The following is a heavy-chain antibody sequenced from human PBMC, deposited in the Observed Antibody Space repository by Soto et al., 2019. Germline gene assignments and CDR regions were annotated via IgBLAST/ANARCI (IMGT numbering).Heavy chain of an antibody. V-gene: IGHV3-30-3*01. Sequence: QVHLVESGGGVVQPGGSLRLSCAASGFNFRGFTMHWVRQAPDKGLEWLSVISYAGDYKNYADSMRGRISISRDNSKNTLFLQMNSLRPDDTAVYFCAREPWGYSGSAKHFDYWGQGSLVIVSS. D-gene: IGHD6-25*01. J-gene: IGHJ4*02. CDR2: ISYAGDYK. CDR1: GFNFRGFT. CDR3: AREPWGYSGSAKHFDY.